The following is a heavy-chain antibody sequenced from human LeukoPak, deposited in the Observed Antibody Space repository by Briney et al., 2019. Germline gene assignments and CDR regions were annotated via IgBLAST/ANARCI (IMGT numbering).Heavy chain of an antibody. Sequence: SETLSLTCAVYGGSFSGYYWSWIRQPPGKGLEWIGEINHSGSTNYNPSLKSRVTISVDMSKNQFSLKLSSVTAADTAVYYCARVIGSWLLIDYWGQGTLVTVSS. CDR3: ARVIGSWLLIDY. J-gene: IGHJ4*02. CDR2: INHSGST. CDR1: GGSFSGYY. D-gene: IGHD6-13*01. V-gene: IGHV4-34*01.